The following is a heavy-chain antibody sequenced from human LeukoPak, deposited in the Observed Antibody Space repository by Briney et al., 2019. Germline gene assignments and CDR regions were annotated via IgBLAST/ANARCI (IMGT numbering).Heavy chain of an antibody. Sequence: TSETLSLTCAVYGGSFSGYYWSWIRQPPGKGLEWIGEINHSGSTNYNPPLKSRVTISVDTSKNQFSLKLSSVTAADTAVYYCARDDGLPFDYWGQGTLVTVSS. D-gene: IGHD3-9*01. J-gene: IGHJ4*02. CDR2: INHSGST. CDR3: ARDDGLPFDY. CDR1: GGSFSGYY. V-gene: IGHV4-34*01.